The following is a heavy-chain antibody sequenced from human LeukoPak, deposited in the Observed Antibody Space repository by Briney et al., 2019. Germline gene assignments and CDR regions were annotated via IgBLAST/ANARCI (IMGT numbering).Heavy chain of an antibody. CDR3: ARDSFGGYTYGD. V-gene: IGHV1-2*02. CDR2: INPNSGGT. CDR1: GYTFTDYY. Sequence: GASVKVSCKASGYTFTDYYMHWVRQAPGQGLEWMGWINPNSGGTNYAQKFQGRVTMTRDTSISTAYMELSRLRSDDTAVYYCARDSFGGYTYGDWGQGTLVTVPS. D-gene: IGHD5-18*01. J-gene: IGHJ4*02.